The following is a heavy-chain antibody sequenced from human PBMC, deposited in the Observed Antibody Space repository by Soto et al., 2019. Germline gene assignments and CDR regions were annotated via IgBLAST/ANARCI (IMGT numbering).Heavy chain of an antibody. CDR1: GFTFTRYS. CDR3: ARESEDLTSNFDF. V-gene: IGHV3-21*06. CDR2: ISSTTNYI. J-gene: IGHJ4*02. Sequence: LRLSCAASGFTFTRYSMNWVRQAPGKGLEWVSSISSTTNYIYYGDSMKGRFTISRDNAKNSLYLEMNSLRAEDTAVYYCARESEDLTSNFDFWGQGTLVTVSS.